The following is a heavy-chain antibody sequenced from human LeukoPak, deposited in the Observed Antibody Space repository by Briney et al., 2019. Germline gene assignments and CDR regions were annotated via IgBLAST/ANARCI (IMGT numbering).Heavy chain of an antibody. V-gene: IGHV3-30*04. CDR3: ARSPARAKTSYYGMDV. J-gene: IGHJ6*02. Sequence: PGGSLRLSCAASGFTFSSYAMHWVRQAPGKGLEWVAVISYDGSNKYYADSVKGRFTISRDNSKNTLYLQMNSLRVEDTAVYYCARSPARAKTSYYGMDVWGQGTTVTVSS. CDR1: GFTFSSYA. CDR2: ISYDGSNK. D-gene: IGHD4/OR15-4a*01.